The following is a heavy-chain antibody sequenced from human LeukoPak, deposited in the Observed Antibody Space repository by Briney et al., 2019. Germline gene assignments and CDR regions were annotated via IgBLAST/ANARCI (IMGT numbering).Heavy chain of an antibody. D-gene: IGHD3-9*01. V-gene: IGHV4-59*01. J-gene: IGHJ3*02. CDR1: GGSISSYY. Sequence: PSETLSLTCTVSGGSISSYYWSWIRQPPGKGLEWIGYIYYSGSTNYNPFLKSRVTISVDTSKNQFSLKLSSVTAADTAVYYCARFQIPTGAFDIWGQGTMITVSS. CDR2: IYYSGST. CDR3: ARFQIPTGAFDI.